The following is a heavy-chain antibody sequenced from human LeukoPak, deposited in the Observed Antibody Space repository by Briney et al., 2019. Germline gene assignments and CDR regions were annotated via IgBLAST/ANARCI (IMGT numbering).Heavy chain of an antibody. J-gene: IGHJ4*02. CDR3: ASNGYSSGWYVLDY. CDR1: GFTFSDYY. V-gene: IGHV3-11*01. D-gene: IGHD6-19*01. CDR2: ISSSGSTI. Sequence: PGGSLRLSCAASGFTFSDYYMSWIRQAPGKGLEWVSYISSSGSTIYYAGSVKGRFTISRDNAKNSLYLQTNSLRAEDTAVYYCASNGYSSGWYVLDYWGQGTLVTVSS.